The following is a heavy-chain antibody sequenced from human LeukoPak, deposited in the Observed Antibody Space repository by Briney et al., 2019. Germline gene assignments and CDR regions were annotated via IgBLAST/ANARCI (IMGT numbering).Heavy chain of an antibody. D-gene: IGHD2-21*02. V-gene: IGHV3-48*03. CDR3: ARDVAYCGGDCYFSPNAFDI. CDR2: ISSSDSTI. Sequence: GGSLRLSCAASGFTFSSYEMNWVRQAPGKGLEWVSYISSSDSTIYYADSVKGRFTISRDNAKNSLYLQMNSLRAEDTAVYYCARDVAYCGGDCYFSPNAFDIWGQGTMVTVSS. J-gene: IGHJ3*02. CDR1: GFTFSSYE.